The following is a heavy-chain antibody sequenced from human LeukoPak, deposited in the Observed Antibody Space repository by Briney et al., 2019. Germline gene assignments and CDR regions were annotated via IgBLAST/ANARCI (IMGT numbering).Heavy chain of an antibody. D-gene: IGHD3-10*01. CDR2: IYYSGST. V-gene: IGHV4-39*01. CDR1: GGSLSSSSYY. Sequence: SEALSLTCTVSGGSLSSSSYYWGWIRQPPGKGLEWIGSIYYSGSTYYNPSLKSRVTISVDTSKNQFSLKLSSVTAADTAVYYCAGSEGVIDYWGQGTLVTVSS. J-gene: IGHJ4*02. CDR3: AGSEGVIDY.